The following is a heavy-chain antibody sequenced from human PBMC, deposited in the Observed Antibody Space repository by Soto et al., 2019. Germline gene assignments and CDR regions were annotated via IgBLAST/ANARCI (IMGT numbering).Heavy chain of an antibody. J-gene: IGHJ6*02. D-gene: IGHD1-26*01. CDR2: TYYRSKWYN. V-gene: IGHV6-1*01. CDR3: ARDLVGATGGYYYYGMDV. CDR1: GDSVSSNSVA. Sequence: SQTLSLTCAISGDSVSSNSVALNWIRQSPSRGLEWLGRTYYRSKWYNDYAVSVKSRITINPDTSKNQFSLQLNSVTPEDTAVYYCARDLVGATGGYYYYGMDVWGQGTTVTVSS.